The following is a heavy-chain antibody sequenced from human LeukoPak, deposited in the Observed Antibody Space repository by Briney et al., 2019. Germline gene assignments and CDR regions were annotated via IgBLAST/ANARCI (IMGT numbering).Heavy chain of an antibody. CDR1: GFTFSSYD. CDR3: ARGKYGYTSGWQIPDY. D-gene: IGHD6-25*01. CDR2: IGISGGT. V-gene: IGHV3-13*01. J-gene: IGHJ4*02. Sequence: GGSLRLSCAASGFTFSSYDMHWVRQVTGKGLEWVSRIGISGGTYYAGSVKGRFTISREDAKNSFYLQMNSLRAGDTAVYYCARGKYGYTSGWQIPDYWGQGTLVTVSS.